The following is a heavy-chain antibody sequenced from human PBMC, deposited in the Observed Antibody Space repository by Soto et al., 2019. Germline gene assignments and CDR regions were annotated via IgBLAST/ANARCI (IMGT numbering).Heavy chain of an antibody. J-gene: IGHJ4*02. CDR1: GDTFTDYY. V-gene: IGHV1-46*01. CDR3: ARGGHVVGVTSALDY. CDR2: VNPSGGHT. D-gene: IGHD2-21*02. Sequence: QVQLVQSGAEVKKPGASVKVSCKASGDTFTDYYIHWVRQAPGQGLEWMGTVNPSGGHTTYAQHCLGRMTMTRDTSTSTLYMELTSLTSEDTAVYYCARGGHVVGVTSALDYWGQGTLVTVSS.